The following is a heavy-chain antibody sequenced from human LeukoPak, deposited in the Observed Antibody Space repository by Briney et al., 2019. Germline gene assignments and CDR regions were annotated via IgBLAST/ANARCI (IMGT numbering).Heavy chain of an antibody. D-gene: IGHD3-22*01. V-gene: IGHV4-59*01. J-gene: IGHJ3*02. CDR1: GGSISSYY. CDR3: ARGQVNYYDSSGYYNDAFDI. Sequence: SETLSLTCTVSGGSISSYYWSWIRQPPGKGLEWIGYIYYSGSTNYNPSPKSRVTISVDTSKNQFSLKLSSVTAADTAVYYCARGQVNYYDSSGYYNDAFDIWGQGTMVTVSS. CDR2: IYYSGST.